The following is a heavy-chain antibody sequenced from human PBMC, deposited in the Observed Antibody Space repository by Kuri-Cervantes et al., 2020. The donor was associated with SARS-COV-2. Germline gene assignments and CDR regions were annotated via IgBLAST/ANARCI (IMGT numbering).Heavy chain of an antibody. D-gene: IGHD2-15*01. CDR2: IIPILGIA. V-gene: IGHV1-69*10. CDR3: ARDLASTDIVVLDYYGMDV. Sequence: SVKVSCKASGGTFSSYAISWVRQAPGQGLEWMGGIIPILGIANYAQKFQGRVTITADKSTSTAYMELSSLRSEDTAVYYCARDLASTDIVVLDYYGMDVWGQGTTVTVSS. J-gene: IGHJ6*02. CDR1: GGTFSSYA.